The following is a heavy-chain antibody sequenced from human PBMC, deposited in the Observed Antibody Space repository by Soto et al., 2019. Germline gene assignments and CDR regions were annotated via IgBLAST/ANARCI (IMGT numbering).Heavy chain of an antibody. J-gene: IGHJ4*02. CDR2: MNPNSGNT. CDR1: GYTLTNYD. Sequence: QVQLVQSGAEVKKPGASVKVSCKASGYTLTNYDLNWVRQATGQGLEWMGWMNPNSGNTANAQKFQGRVAMTRNTSIRTAYMELSSLRSEDTAVYYCARTGNSPAWGQGTLVTVSS. D-gene: IGHD5-18*01. CDR3: ARTGNSPA. V-gene: IGHV1-8*01.